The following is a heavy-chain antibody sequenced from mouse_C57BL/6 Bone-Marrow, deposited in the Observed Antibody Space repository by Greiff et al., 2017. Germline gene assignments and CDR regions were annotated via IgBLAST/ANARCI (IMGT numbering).Heavy chain of an antibody. Sequence: EVQLVESGGDLVKPGGSLKLSCAASGFTFSSYGMSWVRQTPDKRLEWVATISSGGSYTYYPDSVKGRFNISRENAKNTLYLQMSSLKSEDTAMYYCASYDYDCYWGQGTTLTVSS. D-gene: IGHD2-4*01. CDR1: GFTFSSYG. V-gene: IGHV5-6*01. CDR2: ISSGGSYT. CDR3: ASYDYDCY. J-gene: IGHJ2*01.